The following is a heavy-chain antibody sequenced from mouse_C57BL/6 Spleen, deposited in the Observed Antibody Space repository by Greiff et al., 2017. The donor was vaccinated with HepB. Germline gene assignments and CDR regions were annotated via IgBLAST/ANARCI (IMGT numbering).Heavy chain of an antibody. CDR2: ISSGGSYT. Sequence: EVNLVESGGDLVKPGGSLKLSCAASGFTFSSYGMSWVRQTPDKRLEWVATISSGGSYTYYPDSVKGRFTISRDNAKNTLYLQMSSLKSEDTAMYYCARQEAQAFAYWGQGTLVTVSA. V-gene: IGHV5-6*01. D-gene: IGHD3-2*02. CDR1: GFTFSSYG. J-gene: IGHJ3*01. CDR3: ARQEAQAFAY.